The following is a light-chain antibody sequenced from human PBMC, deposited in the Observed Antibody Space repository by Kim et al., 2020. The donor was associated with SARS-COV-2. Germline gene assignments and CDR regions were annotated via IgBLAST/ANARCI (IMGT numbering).Light chain of an antibody. J-gene: IGLJ1*01. CDR2: DVS. CDR1: SSDVGGYNY. V-gene: IGLV2-14*03. Sequence: QSALTQPASVSGSPGPSLPLSCTGTSSDVGGYNYVSWYQHHPGKAPKLMIYDVSKRPSGISNRFSGSKSGNTASLTISGLQAEDEADYYCSSYASSNTFLFGTGTKVTVL. CDR3: SSYASSNTFL.